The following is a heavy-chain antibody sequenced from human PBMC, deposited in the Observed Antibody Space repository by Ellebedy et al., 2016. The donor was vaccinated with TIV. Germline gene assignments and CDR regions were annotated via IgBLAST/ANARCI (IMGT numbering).Heavy chain of an antibody. J-gene: IGHJ6*02. Sequence: GSLRLXXTVSGGSISSYYWSWIRQPPGKGLEWIGYIYYSGSTNYNPSLKSRVTISVDTSKNQFSLKLSSVTAADTAVYYCARDDTQLAPGLIYYGMDVWGQGTTVTVSS. D-gene: IGHD6-13*01. CDR2: IYYSGST. CDR1: GGSISSYY. V-gene: IGHV4-59*01. CDR3: ARDDTQLAPGLIYYGMDV.